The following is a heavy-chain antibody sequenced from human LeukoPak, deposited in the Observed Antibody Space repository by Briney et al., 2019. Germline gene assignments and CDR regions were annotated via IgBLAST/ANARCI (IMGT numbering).Heavy chain of an antibody. CDR3: TPRYYYGSGSYY. J-gene: IGHJ4*02. V-gene: IGHV3-49*04. Sequence: GGSLRLSCTASGFTFGDYAMSWVRQAPGKGLEWVGFIRSKAYGGATEYVASVKGRFTISRDDSKSIAYLQMNSLKTEDTAVYYCTPRYYYGSGSYYWGQGTLVTVSS. CDR1: GFTFGDYA. D-gene: IGHD3-10*01. CDR2: IRSKAYGGAT.